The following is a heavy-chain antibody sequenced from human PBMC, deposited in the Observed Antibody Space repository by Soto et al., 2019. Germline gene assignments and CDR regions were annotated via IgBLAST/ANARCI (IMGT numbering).Heavy chain of an antibody. D-gene: IGHD4-17*01. Sequence: ASVKVSCKASGYTFTGYYMHWVRQAPGQGLEWMGWINPNSGGTNYAQKFQGRVTMTRDTSISTAYMELSRLRSDDTAVYYCATDLEYGDYRPPLSLYNWFDPWGKGTLGTASS. CDR3: ATDLEYGDYRPPLSLYNWFDP. J-gene: IGHJ5*02. CDR2: INPNSGGT. V-gene: IGHV1-2*02. CDR1: GYTFTGYY.